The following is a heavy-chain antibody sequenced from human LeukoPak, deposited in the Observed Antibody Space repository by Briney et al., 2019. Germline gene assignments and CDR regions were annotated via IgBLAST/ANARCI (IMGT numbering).Heavy chain of an antibody. CDR3: ARDDVGVPAAGLDY. CDR2: INPSGGST. CDR1: GYTFTSYY. J-gene: IGHJ4*02. Sequence: ASVKVSCKASGYTFTSYYMHWVRQAPGQGLEWVGIINPSGGSTSYAQKFQGRVTMTRDTSTSTVYMELSSLKSEDTAVYYCARDDVGVPAAGLDYWGQGTLVTVPS. D-gene: IGHD2-2*01. V-gene: IGHV1-46*01.